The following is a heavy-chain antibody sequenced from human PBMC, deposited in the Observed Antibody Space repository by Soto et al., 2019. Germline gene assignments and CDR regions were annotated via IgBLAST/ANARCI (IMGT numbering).Heavy chain of an antibody. J-gene: IGHJ5*02. CDR1: GGTFSSYA. CDR2: FFPIFGTA. Sequence: SVKVSCKASGGTFSSYAISWVRQAPGQRLEWLGGFFPIFGTANYAQKFQGRVTITADDSTSTAYMELSSLSSEDTAVYYCARDSDFCSGGSCYLPWFDPWGQGTLVTVSS. V-gene: IGHV1-69*13. CDR3: ARDSDFCSGGSCYLPWFDP. D-gene: IGHD2-15*01.